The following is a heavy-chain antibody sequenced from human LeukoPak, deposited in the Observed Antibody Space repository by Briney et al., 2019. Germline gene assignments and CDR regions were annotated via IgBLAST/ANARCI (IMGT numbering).Heavy chain of an antibody. J-gene: IGHJ4*02. V-gene: IGHV3-30*04. CDR3: AKDRAVARSYYFDY. CDR2: ISYDGSNE. D-gene: IGHD6-19*01. Sequence: GGSLRLSCAASGFTFSSYVMHWVRQAPGKGLEWVAIISYDGSNEYYADSVKGRFTISRDNSKNTLYLQMNSLRAADTAVYYCAKDRAVARSYYFDYWGQGTLVTVSS. CDR1: GFTFSSYV.